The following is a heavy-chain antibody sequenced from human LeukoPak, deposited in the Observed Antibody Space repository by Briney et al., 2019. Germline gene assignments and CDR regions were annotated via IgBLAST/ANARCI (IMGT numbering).Heavy chain of an antibody. CDR2: ISYDGGNK. D-gene: IGHD3-10*01. J-gene: IGHJ4*02. CDR3: AKVAKYYYGSETYYFFEH. Sequence: GGSLRLSCAASGFTFSRSAMHWVRQAPGKGLEWVAIISYDGGNKYYADSVKGRFTISRDNAKNSLYLQMNSLRVEDTAVYYCAKVAKYYYGSETYYFFEHWGQGTPVTASS. V-gene: IGHV3-30*04. CDR1: GFTFSRSA.